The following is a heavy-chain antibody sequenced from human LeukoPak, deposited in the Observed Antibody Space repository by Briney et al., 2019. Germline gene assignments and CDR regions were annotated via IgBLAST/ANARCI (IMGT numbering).Heavy chain of an antibody. CDR1: GFTFSSYG. J-gene: IGHJ6*03. CDR2: ISYDGSNK. V-gene: IGHV3-30*18. D-gene: IGHD3-10*01. Sequence: SGGSLRLSCAASGFTFSSYGMHWVRQAPGKGLEWVAVISYDGSNKYYADSVKGRFTISRDNSKNTLYLQMNSLRAEDTAVYYCAKVGFFGDYYYYYYMDVWGKGTTVTVSS. CDR3: AKVGFFGDYYYYYYMDV.